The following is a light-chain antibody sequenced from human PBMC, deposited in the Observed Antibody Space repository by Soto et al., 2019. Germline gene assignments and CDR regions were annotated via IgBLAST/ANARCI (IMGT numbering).Light chain of an antibody. CDR2: DAS. V-gene: IGKV1-5*01. CDR1: QSISSW. J-gene: IGKJ4*01. Sequence: DIQMTQSPSTLSASVGDRVTSTCRASQSISSWLAWYQKKPGKAPKLLIYDASSLESGVPSRFSGSGSDTEFTLTINNLQPDDFATYHCQQYNRYSLTFGGGTKVEIK. CDR3: QQYNRYSLT.